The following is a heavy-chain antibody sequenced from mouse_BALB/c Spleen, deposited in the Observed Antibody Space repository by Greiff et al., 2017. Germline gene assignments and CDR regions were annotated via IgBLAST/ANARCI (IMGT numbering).Heavy chain of an antibody. CDR3: ARCGYGSSYPPYYAMDY. CDR2: ISSGSSTI. J-gene: IGHJ4*01. D-gene: IGHD1-1*01. Sequence: EVQRVESGGGLVQPGGSRKLSCAASGFTFSSFGMHWVRQAPEKGLEWVAYISSGSSTIYYADTVKGRFTISRDNPKNTLFLQMTSLRSEDTAMYYCARCGYGSSYPPYYAMDYWGQGTSVTVSS. V-gene: IGHV5-17*02. CDR1: GFTFSSFG.